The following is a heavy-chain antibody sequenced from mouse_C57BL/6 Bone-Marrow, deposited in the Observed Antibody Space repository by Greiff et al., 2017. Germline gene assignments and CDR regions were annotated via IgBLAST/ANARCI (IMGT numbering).Heavy chain of an antibody. V-gene: IGHV7-1*01. CDR1: GFTFSDFY. CDR2: SRNKANDYTT. J-gene: IGHJ4*01. D-gene: IGHD4-1*01. Sequence: EVQRVESGGGLVQSGRSLRLSCATSGFTFSDFYMEWVRQAPGKGLGWIAASRNKANDYTTEYSASVKGRFIVSTDTSQSSLYLHMNALRAEDTAIYYCARELNWDGAMDYGGQGTSVTVSS. CDR3: ARELNWDGAMDY.